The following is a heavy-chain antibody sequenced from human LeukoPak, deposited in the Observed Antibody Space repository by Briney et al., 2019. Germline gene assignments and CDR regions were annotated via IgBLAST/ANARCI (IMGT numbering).Heavy chain of an antibody. J-gene: IGHJ4*02. Sequence: PSQTLSLTCTVSGGSISSGSHYWSWIRLPAGKGLESIGRVYTTGSTNYNPSLKSRVTLSIDTSKNQFSLNLSSVTAADTAVYYCARAAHSGSLAPFDYWGQGTLVTVSS. CDR1: GGSISSGSHY. V-gene: IGHV4-61*02. CDR3: ARAAHSGSLAPFDY. D-gene: IGHD6-19*01. CDR2: VYTTGST.